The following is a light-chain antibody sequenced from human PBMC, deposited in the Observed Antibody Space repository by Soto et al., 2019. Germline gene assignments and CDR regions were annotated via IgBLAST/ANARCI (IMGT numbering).Light chain of an antibody. CDR1: QSISTY. Sequence: DIQMTQSPLSLSASVGDRVTITCRASQSISTYLNWYQQKPGKAPKLLIYAASTLQSGVPSSFSGSGSGTDFTLTISSLQPEDFATYFCQQSYMIPFSFGQGTKLEIK. CDR3: QQSYMIPFS. V-gene: IGKV1-39*01. J-gene: IGKJ2*01. CDR2: AAS.